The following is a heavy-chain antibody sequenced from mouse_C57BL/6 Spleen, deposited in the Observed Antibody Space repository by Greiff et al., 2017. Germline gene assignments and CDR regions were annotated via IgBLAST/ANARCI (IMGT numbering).Heavy chain of an antibody. V-gene: IGHV5-4*01. Sequence: DVKLVESGGGLVKPGGSLKLSCEATGFTFSSYAMSWVRQTPEKRLEWVATISDGGSYTYYPDNVKGRFTISRDNAKNNLYLQMSHLKSEDTAMYYCARDGENYGFAYWGQGTLVTVSA. CDR3: ARDGENYGFAY. J-gene: IGHJ3*01. CDR1: GFTFSSYA. D-gene: IGHD1-1*01. CDR2: ISDGGSYT.